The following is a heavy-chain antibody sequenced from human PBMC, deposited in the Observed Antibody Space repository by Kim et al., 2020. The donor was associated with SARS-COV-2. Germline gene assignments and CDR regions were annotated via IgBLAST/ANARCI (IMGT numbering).Heavy chain of an antibody. D-gene: IGHD1-26*01. CDR3: AKEGWDLLGLDH. V-gene: IGHV3-30*18. J-gene: IGHJ4*02. Sequence: GGSLRLSFAASGFTFSIYGMHWVRQAPGKGLEWVAMISSDGNNKFYVDSVEGRLTISRDNSKSRLFLQMNSLREEDTAVYYCAKEGWDLLGLDHWGQGILVTVS. CDR1: GFTFSIYG. CDR2: ISSDGNNK.